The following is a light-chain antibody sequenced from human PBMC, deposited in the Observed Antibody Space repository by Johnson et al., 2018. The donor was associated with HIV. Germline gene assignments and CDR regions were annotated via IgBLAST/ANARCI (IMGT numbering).Light chain of an antibody. V-gene: IGLV1-51*01. CDR3: GTWDSSLSAGV. CDR2: DNN. J-gene: IGLJ1*01. Sequence: QSVLTQPPSVSAAPGQKVTISCSGSNSNIGNNYVSWYQQLPGTAPKLLIYDNNKRPSGIPDRFSGSKSCTSATLGITGLQTGDEADYYCGTWDSSLSAGVFGTGAKVTVL. CDR1: NSNIGNNY.